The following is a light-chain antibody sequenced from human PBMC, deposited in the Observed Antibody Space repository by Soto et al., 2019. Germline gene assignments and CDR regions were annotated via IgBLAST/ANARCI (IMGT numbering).Light chain of an antibody. Sequence: QSVLTQSPSASASLGASVKLTCTLSSGHSSYAIAWHQQQPEKGPRYLMKLNTDGSHSKGDGIPDRFSGSTSGGECYLTISSLQSEDEADYYCQTWSTGIGVCGGRTKVTVL. CDR2: LNTDGSH. V-gene: IGLV4-69*01. CDR3: QTWSTGIGV. J-gene: IGLJ2*01. CDR1: SGHSSYA.